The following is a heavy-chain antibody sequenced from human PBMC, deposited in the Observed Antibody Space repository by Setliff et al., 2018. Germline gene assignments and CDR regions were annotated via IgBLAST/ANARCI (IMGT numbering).Heavy chain of an antibody. CDR2: INRDGSEK. D-gene: IGHD4-17*01. V-gene: IGHV3-7*01. J-gene: IGHJ4*02. CDR1: GFTFSSYW. CDR3: ARLRKDYGDYYYFDY. Sequence: GGSLRLSCAGSGFTFSSYWMTWVRQVPGRGLEWVANINRDGSEKYYLDSVKGRFTISRDNAKNSLYLQVNSLRAEDTAVYYCARLRKDYGDYYYFDYWGQGTLVTVSS.